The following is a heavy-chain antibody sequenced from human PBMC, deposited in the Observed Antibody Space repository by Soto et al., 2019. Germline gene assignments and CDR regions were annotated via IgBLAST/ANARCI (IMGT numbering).Heavy chain of an antibody. J-gene: IGHJ3*02. CDR3: AKGITRDYSGNDDPDAFDI. Sequence: QVQLVESGGGVVQPGRSLTLACEASGFTFSNYGIHWVRQAPGKGLEWVAVMSYAGTKRNYADSVKGRFSISRDNSKNTLYLQMNSLRAEDTAVYYCAKGITRDYSGNDDPDAFDIYGQGTMVTVSS. D-gene: IGHD5-12*01. CDR2: MSYAGTKR. CDR1: GFTFSNYG. V-gene: IGHV3-30*18.